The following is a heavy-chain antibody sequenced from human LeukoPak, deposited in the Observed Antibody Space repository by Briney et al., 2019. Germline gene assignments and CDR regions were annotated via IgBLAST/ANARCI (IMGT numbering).Heavy chain of an antibody. V-gene: IGHV1-2*02. D-gene: IGHD6-19*01. CDR3: AAVIAVAGTNY. Sequence: GSSVKSSCKAFGYTFTGYYMHWVRQAPGQGLEWMGWINPNSGGTNYAQKIQGRVTMTRDTSIITAYMELSRLRSDDTAVYYCAAVIAVAGTNYWGQGTLVTVSS. CDR1: GYTFTGYY. J-gene: IGHJ4*02. CDR2: INPNSGGT.